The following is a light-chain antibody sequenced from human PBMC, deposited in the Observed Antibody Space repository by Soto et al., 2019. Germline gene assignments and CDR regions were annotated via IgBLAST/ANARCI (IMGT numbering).Light chain of an antibody. CDR2: GTS. CDR3: QQRSDWPLT. CDR1: QNISRS. J-gene: IGKJ4*01. V-gene: IGKV3-15*01. Sequence: EIVMTQSPVTLSVSPVERATLSCMASQNISRSLAWYQQKPGQGPSLLIYGTSTRAGGVPARFSGSGSGTDFTLTISSLEPEDFAVYYCQQRSDWPLTFGGGTKVDIK.